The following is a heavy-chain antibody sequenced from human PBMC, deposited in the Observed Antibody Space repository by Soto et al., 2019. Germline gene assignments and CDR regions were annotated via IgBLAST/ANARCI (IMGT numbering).Heavy chain of an antibody. V-gene: IGHV4-4*02. Sequence: SETLSLTCAVSGGSISSSNWWSWVRQPPGKGLEWIGEIYHSGSTNYNPSLKSRVTISVDTSKNQFSLRLTSVTAADTAVYYCAREGIVVAGYDWFDPWGQGTLVTVSS. J-gene: IGHJ5*02. CDR2: IYHSGST. D-gene: IGHD6-19*01. CDR1: GGSISSSNW. CDR3: AREGIVVAGYDWFDP.